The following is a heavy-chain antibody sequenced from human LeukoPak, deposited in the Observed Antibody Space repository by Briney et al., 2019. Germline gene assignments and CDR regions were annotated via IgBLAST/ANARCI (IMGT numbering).Heavy chain of an antibody. Sequence: GGSLRLSCAASGFTFSTYWMHWVRQPPAKGLVWVSRISIDGNSTTYADSVKGRFTISRDNAKNTLYLQMNSLRAEDTAVYYCVREYSSSSSGAFDIWGQGEMVTVSS. V-gene: IGHV3-74*01. CDR1: GFTFSTYW. CDR3: VREYSSSSSGAFDI. J-gene: IGHJ3*02. D-gene: IGHD6-6*01. CDR2: ISIDGNST.